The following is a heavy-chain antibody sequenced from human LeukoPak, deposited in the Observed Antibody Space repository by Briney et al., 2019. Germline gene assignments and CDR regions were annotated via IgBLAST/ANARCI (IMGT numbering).Heavy chain of an antibody. CDR1: GGSINSYY. CDR2: ISYRGGT. J-gene: IGHJ3*02. Sequence: SETLSLTCSVSGGSINSYYWSWIRQSPGRRLEWIGHISYRGGTSYNPSLKSRVTISDDTSKNQFSLKLNSMTAADTAVYYCARGGRFGGHDAFDIWGQGTMVTVSS. V-gene: IGHV4-59*01. CDR3: ARGGRFGGHDAFDI. D-gene: IGHD3-10*01.